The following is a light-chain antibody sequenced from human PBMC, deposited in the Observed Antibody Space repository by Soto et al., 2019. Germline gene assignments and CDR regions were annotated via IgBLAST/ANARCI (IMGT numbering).Light chain of an antibody. J-gene: IGKJ5*01. CDR1: QSIGYY. CDR2: AAS. Sequence: DIKMTQSPSSLSASVGDRLTIACRASQSIGYYLNWYQQKPGRAPKLLIYAASTLQSGVPSRFSGSGSVTEFTLTITSLQPEDFATYYCQQLNSCPITFGQGTRLEIK. CDR3: QQLNSCPIT. V-gene: IGKV1-17*01.